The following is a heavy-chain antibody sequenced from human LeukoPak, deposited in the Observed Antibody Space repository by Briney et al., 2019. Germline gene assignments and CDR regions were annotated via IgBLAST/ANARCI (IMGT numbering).Heavy chain of an antibody. CDR1: GGTFSSYA. CDR2: IIPIFGTA. J-gene: IGHJ6*03. D-gene: IGHD3-16*01. CDR3: ARVADGGPYYYYMDV. Sequence: ASVKVSCKASGGTFSSYAISWVRQAPRQGLEWMGGIIPIFGTANYAQKFQGRVTITTDESTSTAYMELSSLRSEDTAVYYCARVADGGPYYYYMDVWGKGTTVTVSS. V-gene: IGHV1-69*05.